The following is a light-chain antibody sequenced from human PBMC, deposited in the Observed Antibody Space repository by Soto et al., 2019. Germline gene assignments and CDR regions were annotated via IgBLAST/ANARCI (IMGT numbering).Light chain of an antibody. Sequence: QSVLTQPPSVSGAPGQRVTISCTGSSSNIGAGYDVHWYQQLPGTAPKLLIYGNSNRPSGVPDRFYGSKSVTSASLAITGLKAEDEADYYCQSYDSSLSVVFGGGTKLTVL. CDR1: SSNIGAGYD. J-gene: IGLJ2*01. CDR3: QSYDSSLSVV. V-gene: IGLV1-40*01. CDR2: GNS.